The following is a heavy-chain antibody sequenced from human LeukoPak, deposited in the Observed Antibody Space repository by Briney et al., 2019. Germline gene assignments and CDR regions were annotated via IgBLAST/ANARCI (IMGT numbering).Heavy chain of an antibody. J-gene: IGHJ4*02. CDR3: AKGSAAVVLDY. CDR1: GFSVSNNY. V-gene: IGHV3-53*01. Sequence: GGSLRLSCAASGFSVSNNYMSWVRQAPGKGLEWVSVIHSGGETYYTDSVKGRFTISRDNSKNTLYLQMNSLRAEDTAVYYCAKGSAAVVLDYWGQGTLVTVFS. CDR2: IHSGGET. D-gene: IGHD6-19*01.